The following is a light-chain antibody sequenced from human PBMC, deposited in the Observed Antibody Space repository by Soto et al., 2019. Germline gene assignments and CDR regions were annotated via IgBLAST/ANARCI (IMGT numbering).Light chain of an antibody. Sequence: ETVLTQSPGPLSLSPGERATLSCRPSQSVSSTYLIWYQQKPGQAPRLLIYGASSRATGVPARFSGTGSGTEFTLTISSLQSEDFALYYCQQYNDWPLTFGQGTKVDIK. J-gene: IGKJ1*01. CDR1: QSVSSTY. CDR2: GAS. CDR3: QQYNDWPLT. V-gene: IGKV3D-15*01.